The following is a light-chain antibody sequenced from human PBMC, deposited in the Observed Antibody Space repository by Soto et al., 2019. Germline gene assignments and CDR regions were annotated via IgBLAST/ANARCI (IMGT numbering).Light chain of an antibody. CDR2: EVS. Sequence: QSVLTQPASVSGSPGQSITISCTGTSSDVGAYNYVSWYHQHPGKAPKLLIFEVSSRPSGVSNRFSGSKSGSTASLTISGLQAEDEADYYCSSYADSDTLYVFGTGTKVTVL. CDR1: SSDVGAYNY. V-gene: IGLV2-14*01. J-gene: IGLJ1*01. CDR3: SSYADSDTLYV.